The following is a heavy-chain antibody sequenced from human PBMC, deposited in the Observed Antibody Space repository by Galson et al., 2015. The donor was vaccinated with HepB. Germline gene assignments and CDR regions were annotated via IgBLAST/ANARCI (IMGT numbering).Heavy chain of an antibody. V-gene: IGHV3-23*01. Sequence: SLRLSCAASGFTFSSYAMSWVRQAPGKGLEWVSSISGSGGSTYYADSVKGRFTISRDNSKNTLYLRMNSLRAEDKAVYYCAKELRFLEWLFYFDYWGQGTLVTVSS. D-gene: IGHD3-3*01. CDR2: ISGSGGST. CDR3: AKELRFLEWLFYFDY. CDR1: GFTFSSYA. J-gene: IGHJ4*02.